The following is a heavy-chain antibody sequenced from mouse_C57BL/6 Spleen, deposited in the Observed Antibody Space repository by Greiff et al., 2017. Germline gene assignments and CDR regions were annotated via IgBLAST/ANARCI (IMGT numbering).Heavy chain of an antibody. Sequence: EVKLQESGPGLVKPSQSLSLTCSVTGYSITSGYYWNWIRQFPGNKLEWMGYISYDGSNNYNPSLKNRISITRDTSKNQFFLKLNSVTTEDTATYYCARGDYYDKGYFDVWGTGTTVTVSS. J-gene: IGHJ1*03. V-gene: IGHV3-6*01. CDR3: ARGDYYDKGYFDV. CDR2: ISYDGSN. CDR1: GYSITSGYY. D-gene: IGHD1-1*01.